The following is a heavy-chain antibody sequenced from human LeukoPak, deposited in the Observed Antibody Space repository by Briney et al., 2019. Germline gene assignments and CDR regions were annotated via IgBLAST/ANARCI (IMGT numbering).Heavy chain of an antibody. CDR1: GFTFSSYA. V-gene: IGHV3-23*01. CDR3: AKDRLYYYYYYMDV. J-gene: IGHJ6*03. CDR2: ISGSGGST. Sequence: GGPLRLSCGASGFTFSSYAISWVRQAPGKELHGVSAISGSGGSTYYADSVKGRFTISRDNSKNTLYLQMNSLRAEDTAVYYCAKDRLYYYYYYMDVWGKGTTVTVSS.